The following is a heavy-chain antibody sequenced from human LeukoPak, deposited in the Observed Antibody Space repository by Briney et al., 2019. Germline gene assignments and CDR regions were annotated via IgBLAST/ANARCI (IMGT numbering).Heavy chain of an antibody. CDR2: ISSSSSTI. CDR3: ARGLGSSWYGTLNHFDY. J-gene: IGHJ4*02. Sequence: GGSLRLSCAASGFTFSSMNWVRQAPGKGLEWVSYISSSSSTIYYADSVKGRFTISRDNAKNSLYLQMNSLRAEDTAVYYCARGLGSSWYGTLNHFDYWGQGTLVTVSS. V-gene: IGHV3-48*01. CDR1: GFTFSS. D-gene: IGHD6-13*01.